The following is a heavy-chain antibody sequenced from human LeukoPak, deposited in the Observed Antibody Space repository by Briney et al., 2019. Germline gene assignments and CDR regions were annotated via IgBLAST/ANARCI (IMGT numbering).Heavy chain of an antibody. CDR2: INPPSGYT. CDR3: ARENSGTYSFDS. J-gene: IGHJ4*02. V-gene: IGHV1-2*02. Sequence: ASVKVSCKASGYTFTGYYMHWVRQAPGQGLEWMGWINPPSGYTNYAPKFQGRVTMTRDTSITTASMELRRLRSDDTAVYYCARENSGTYSFDSWGQGTLVAVSS. D-gene: IGHD1-26*01. CDR1: GYTFTGYY.